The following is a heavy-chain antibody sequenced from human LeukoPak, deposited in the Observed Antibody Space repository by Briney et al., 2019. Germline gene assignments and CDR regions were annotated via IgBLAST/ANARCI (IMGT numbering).Heavy chain of an antibody. J-gene: IGHJ4*02. V-gene: IGHV3-23*01. CDR3: AKDRMYCSGGSCYPTIFDY. CDR1: GFTFSSYA. CDR2: ISGSGGST. Sequence: GGSLRLSCAASGFTFSSYAMSWVRQAPGKGLEWVSAISGSGGSTYYADSVKGRFTISRDNSKNTLYLQMNSLRAEDTAVYYCAKDRMYCSGGSCYPTIFDYWGQGTLVTVSS. D-gene: IGHD2-15*01.